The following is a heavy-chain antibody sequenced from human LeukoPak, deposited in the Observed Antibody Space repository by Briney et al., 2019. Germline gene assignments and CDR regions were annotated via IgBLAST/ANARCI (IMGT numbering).Heavy chain of an antibody. CDR1: GFTFSSYA. V-gene: IGHV3-30-3*01. CDR2: ISYDGSNK. CDR3: ARGDLPQYYFDY. Sequence: SGGSLRLSCAASGFTFSSYATHWVRQAPGKGLGWVAVISYDGSNKYYADSVKGRFTISRDNSKNTLYLQMNSLRAEDAAVYYCARGDLPQYYFDYWGQGTLVTVSS. J-gene: IGHJ4*02. D-gene: IGHD5-24*01.